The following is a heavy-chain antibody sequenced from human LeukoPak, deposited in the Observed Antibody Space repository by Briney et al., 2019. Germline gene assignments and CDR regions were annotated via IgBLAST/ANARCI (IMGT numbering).Heavy chain of an antibody. V-gene: IGHV3-33*01. CDR3: ARRGYGDYAPLHYYYDMDV. D-gene: IGHD4-17*01. Sequence: GGSLRLSCAASGFTFSNFVMHGVRQAPGKGLEWVAFIWFDGTREFYADSVKGRVTISRDNAKISLSLHKASLSAEDTAVYYCARRGYGDYAPLHYYYDMDVWGKGITVTVSS. CDR2: IWFDGTRE. J-gene: IGHJ6*03. CDR1: GFTFSNFV.